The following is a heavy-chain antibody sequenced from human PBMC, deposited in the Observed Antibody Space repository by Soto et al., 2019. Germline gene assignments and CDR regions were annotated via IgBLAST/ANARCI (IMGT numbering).Heavy chain of an antibody. V-gene: IGHV3-74*01. D-gene: IGHD3-9*01. CDR3: ARQTGLGPTNY. CDR1: GFTFNNFW. CDR2: INTDGSVT. J-gene: IGHJ4*02. Sequence: GGSLRLSCAGSGFTFNNFWMHWVRQAPGKGLVWVARINTDGSVTSHADSVKGRFTISRDNAKSTLYLQMNSLRAEDSARYYCARQTGLGPTNYWGRGTLVTVSS.